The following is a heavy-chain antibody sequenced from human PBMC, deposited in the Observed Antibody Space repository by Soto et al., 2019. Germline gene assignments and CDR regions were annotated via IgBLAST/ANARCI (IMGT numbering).Heavy chain of an antibody. V-gene: IGHV3-48*02. Sequence: GGSLRLSCAASGFTFRTYSMNWVRQAPGKGLEWVSYVSGTGSTINYAESVKGRFTISRDNAKNSLYLQMNSLRDEDTAVYYCARVPGEILGYYHYGVDVWGQGTTVTVSS. CDR3: ARVPGEILGYYHYGVDV. D-gene: IGHD3-16*01. J-gene: IGHJ6*02. CDR1: GFTFRTYS. CDR2: VSGTGSTI.